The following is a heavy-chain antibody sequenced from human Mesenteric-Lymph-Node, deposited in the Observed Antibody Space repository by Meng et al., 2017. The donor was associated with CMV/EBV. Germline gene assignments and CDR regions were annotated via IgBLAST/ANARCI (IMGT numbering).Heavy chain of an antibody. V-gene: IGHV3-7*03. D-gene: IGHD3-10*01. Sequence: GESLKISCVASGFTFTTFWMTWVRQAPGKGLEWVANIKEDGSDQWYVDSVRGRFTISRDNSRNTLYLQMNSLRAEDTAVYFCAREEYYASGSYPDAFDIWGQGTMVTVSS. CDR1: GFTFTTFW. J-gene: IGHJ3*02. CDR2: IKEDGSDQ. CDR3: AREEYYASGSYPDAFDI.